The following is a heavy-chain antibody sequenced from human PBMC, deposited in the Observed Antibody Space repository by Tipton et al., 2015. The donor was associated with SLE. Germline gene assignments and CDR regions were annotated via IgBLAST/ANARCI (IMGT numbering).Heavy chain of an antibody. Sequence: QVQLVQSGAEVKKPGASVKVSCKASGYTFTGYYMHWVRQAPGQGLEWMGRINPNRGGTHYAQKFQGRVTMTRDTSISRACMVRTGLRSDGRAVYDCASAEYSSGYDAFDIWGQGKMVTVSS. CDR3: ASAEYSSGYDAFDI. CDR2: INPNRGGT. V-gene: IGHV1-2*06. D-gene: IGHD6-19*01. CDR1: GYTFTGYY. J-gene: IGHJ3*02.